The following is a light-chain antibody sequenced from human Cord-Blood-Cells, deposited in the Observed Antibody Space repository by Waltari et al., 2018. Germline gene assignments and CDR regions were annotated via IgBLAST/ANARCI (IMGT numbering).Light chain of an antibody. CDR2: EGS. CDR3: CSYAGSSTWV. J-gene: IGLJ3*02. Sequence: QSALTQPASVSGSPGQSIIISCTGTSSDVGSYNLVPWYQQHPGKAPKLMIYEGSKRPSGVSNRFSGSKSGNTASLTISGLQAEDEADYYCCSYAGSSTWVFGGGTKLTVL. CDR1: SSDVGSYNL. V-gene: IGLV2-23*01.